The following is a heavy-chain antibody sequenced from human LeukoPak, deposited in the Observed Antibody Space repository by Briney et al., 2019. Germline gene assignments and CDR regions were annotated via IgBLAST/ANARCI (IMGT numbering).Heavy chain of an antibody. Sequence: ASVKVSCKASGYTFTCYYMHWVRQAPGQGLEWMGWINPNSGGTNYAQKFQGRVTMTRDTSISTAYMELSRLRSDDTAVYYCARPMGELPSFDIWGQGTMVTVSS. CDR1: GYTFTCYY. D-gene: IGHD3-16*01. CDR3: ARPMGELPSFDI. V-gene: IGHV1-2*02. J-gene: IGHJ3*02. CDR2: INPNSGGT.